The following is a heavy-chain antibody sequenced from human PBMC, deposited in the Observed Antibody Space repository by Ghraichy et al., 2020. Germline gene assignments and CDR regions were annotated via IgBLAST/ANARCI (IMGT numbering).Heavy chain of an antibody. D-gene: IGHD3-22*01. CDR1: GGSISSYY. CDR2: IYTSGST. V-gene: IGHV4-4*07. Sequence: SETLSLTCTVSGGSISSYYWSWIRQPAGKGLEWIGRIYTSGSTNYNPSLKSRVTMSVDTSKNQFSLKLSSVTAADTAVYYCARNGAGYGYYSVNYFDYWGQGTLVTVSS. J-gene: IGHJ4*02. CDR3: ARNGAGYGYYSVNYFDY.